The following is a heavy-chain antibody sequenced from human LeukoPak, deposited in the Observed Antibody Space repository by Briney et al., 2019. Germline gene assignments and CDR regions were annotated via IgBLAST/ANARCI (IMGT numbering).Heavy chain of an antibody. CDR3: ARLSPIVVAPGALDI. CDR1: GFTFSDYP. D-gene: IGHD2-15*01. CDR2: ITTNGGTT. J-gene: IGHJ3*02. Sequence: PGGSLRLSCAASGFTFSDYPMHWVGQAPGKGLEYVSAITTNGGTTYYATSVKGRFIISGDNSKNTLYLQMGSLRVEDMGVYYCARLSPIVVAPGALDIWGQGTMVTVSS. V-gene: IGHV3-64*01.